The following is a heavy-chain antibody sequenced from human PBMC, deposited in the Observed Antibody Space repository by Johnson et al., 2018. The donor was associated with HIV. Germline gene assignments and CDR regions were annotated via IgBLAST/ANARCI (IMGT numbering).Heavy chain of an antibody. CDR2: ISWNSGSI. D-gene: IGHD3-22*01. CDR3: ARDKYYYDSSGYLDAFDI. Sequence: VQLVESGGGLVQPGRSLRLSCAASGFTFDDYAMHWVRQAPGKGLEWVSGISWNSGSIGYADSVKGRFTISRDNAKNSLYLQMNSLRAEDTAVYYCARDKYYYDSSGYLDAFDIWGQGTMVTVSS. J-gene: IGHJ3*02. CDR1: GFTFDDYA. V-gene: IGHV3-9*01.